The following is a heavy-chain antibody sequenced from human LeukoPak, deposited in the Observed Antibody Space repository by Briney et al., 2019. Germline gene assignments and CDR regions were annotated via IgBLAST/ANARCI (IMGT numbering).Heavy chain of an antibody. D-gene: IGHD3-10*01. CDR1: GYTFTSYG. CDR2: ISAYNGNT. Sequence: GASVKVSCKASGYTFTSYGISWVRQAPGQGLEWMGWISAYNGNTNYAQKLQGRVTMTTDTSTSTAYMELRSLRSDDTAVYYCARDTGRDYYGSGSRFDYWGQGTLVTVSS. CDR3: ARDTGRDYYGSGSRFDY. V-gene: IGHV1-18*01. J-gene: IGHJ4*02.